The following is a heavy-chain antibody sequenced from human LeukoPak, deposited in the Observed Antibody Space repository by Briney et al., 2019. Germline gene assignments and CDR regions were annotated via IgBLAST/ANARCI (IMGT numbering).Heavy chain of an antibody. CDR2: ISGSGGNT. V-gene: IGHV3-23*01. J-gene: IGHJ4*02. CDR3: ARGRPSDY. CDR1: GFTFSNYA. Sequence: GGSLRLSCAASGFTFSNYAMSWVRQAPGKGLEWVSGISGSGGNTYYADSVKGRFTISRDNAKNSLYLQMNSLRDEDTAVYYCARGRPSDYWGQGTLVTVSS.